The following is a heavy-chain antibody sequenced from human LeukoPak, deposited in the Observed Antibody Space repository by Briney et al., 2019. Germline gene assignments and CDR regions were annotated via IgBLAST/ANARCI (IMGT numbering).Heavy chain of an antibody. D-gene: IGHD6-13*01. CDR1: GGSFSGYY. V-gene: IGHV4-34*01. J-gene: IGHJ6*03. CDR2: INHSGST. Sequence: PSETLSLTCAVYGGSFSGYYWSWIRQPPGQGLEWIGEINHSGSTNDHPSLKSRVTISVDTSKNQFSLKMSSVTAADTAVYYYARVAEGIYSSSWYDPGYYYYYYMDVWGKGTTVTASS. CDR3: ARVAEGIYSSSWYDPGYYYYYYMDV.